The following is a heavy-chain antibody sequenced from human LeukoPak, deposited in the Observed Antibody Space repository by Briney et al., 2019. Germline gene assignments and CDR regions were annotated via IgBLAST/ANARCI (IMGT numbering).Heavy chain of an antibody. V-gene: IGHV1-69*13. CDR1: GGTFSSYA. CDR3: ARVRGGIVATIFDY. CDR2: IIPIFGTA. Sequence: ASVKVSCKASGGTFSSYAISWVRQAPGQGLEWMGGIIPIFGTANYAQKFQGSVTITADESTSTAYMELSSLRSEDTAVYYCARVRGGIVATIFDYWGQGTLVTVSS. D-gene: IGHD5-12*01. J-gene: IGHJ4*02.